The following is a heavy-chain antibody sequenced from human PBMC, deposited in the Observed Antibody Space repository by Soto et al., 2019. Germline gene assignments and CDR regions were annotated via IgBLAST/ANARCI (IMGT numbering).Heavy chain of an antibody. CDR2: INAGNGNT. CDR1: GYTFTSYA. CDR3: ARTYCGGDCYFDFDY. D-gene: IGHD2-21*02. J-gene: IGHJ4*02. V-gene: IGHV1-3*01. Sequence: QVQLVQSGAEVKKPGASVKVSCKASGYTFTSYAMHWVRQAPGQRLEWMGWINAGNGNTKYSQKFQGRVTITRDPSASTAYMELSSLRSEDTAVYYCARTYCGGDCYFDFDYWGQGTLVTVSS.